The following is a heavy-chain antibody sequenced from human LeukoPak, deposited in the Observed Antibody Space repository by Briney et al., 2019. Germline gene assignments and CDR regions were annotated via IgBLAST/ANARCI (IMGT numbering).Heavy chain of an antibody. CDR1: GFAFSSYW. D-gene: IGHD6-13*01. V-gene: IGHV3-7*04. CDR2: INQNRSEK. J-gene: IGHJ4*02. Sequence: GASVRLPCAASGFAFSSYWMSWVRQAPGKGLEWVANINQNRSEKYYADSVKGRFTISRDNAKNSLYLQMNSVRVEDTAVYYCARDAQQLGFWGQGTLVTVSS. CDR3: ARDAQQLGF.